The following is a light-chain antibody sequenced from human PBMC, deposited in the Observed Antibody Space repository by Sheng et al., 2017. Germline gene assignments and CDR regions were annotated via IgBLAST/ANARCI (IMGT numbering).Light chain of an antibody. CDR2: GAS. V-gene: IGKV1-39*01. Sequence: DIQLTQSPSSLSASVGDRVTVTCRASQSIDDSLNWYQQEPGRAPKLLIFGASSLHSGVPSRFSGGGSGTDFTLTITNLQREDFATYFCQQTYSTRWTFGQGPRLKS. J-gene: IGKJ1*01. CDR3: QQTYSTRWT. CDR1: QSIDDS.